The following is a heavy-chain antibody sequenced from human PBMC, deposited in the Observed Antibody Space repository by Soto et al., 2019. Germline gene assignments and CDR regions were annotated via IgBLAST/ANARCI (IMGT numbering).Heavy chain of an antibody. CDR3: ARVKLRYFDWLSETDAFDI. V-gene: IGHV1-3*01. CDR1: RYTFTSYA. D-gene: IGHD3-9*01. Sequence: ASVKVSFKASRYTFTSYAMHWVRQAPGQRLEWMGWINAGNGNTKYSQKFQGRVTITRDTSASTAYMELSSLGSEDTAVYYCARVKLRYFDWLSETDAFDIWGQGTMVT. CDR2: INAGNGNT. J-gene: IGHJ3*02.